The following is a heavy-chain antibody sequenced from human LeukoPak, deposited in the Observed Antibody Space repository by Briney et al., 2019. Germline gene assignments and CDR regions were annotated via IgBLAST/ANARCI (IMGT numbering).Heavy chain of an antibody. Sequence: PGGSLRLSCGASGFTFSDSFMSWIRQPPGKGLEWLSYISTSGSVKDYADSVKGRFTISRDNAKKLVYLELKSLRAEDTALYYCVRENSRGAFDIWGQGTMVIVSS. CDR3: VRENSRGAFDI. CDR1: GFTFSDSF. D-gene: IGHD4-23*01. CDR2: ISTSGSVK. J-gene: IGHJ3*02. V-gene: IGHV3-11*04.